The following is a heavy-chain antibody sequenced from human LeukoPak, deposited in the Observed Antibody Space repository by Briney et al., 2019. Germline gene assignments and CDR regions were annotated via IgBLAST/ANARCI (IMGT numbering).Heavy chain of an antibody. CDR1: GFTFSSYA. J-gene: IGHJ4*02. D-gene: IGHD5-12*01. CDR3: ARVVATNQIHY. CDR2: ISYDGRSK. V-gene: IGHV3-30*04. Sequence: GGSLRLSCAASGFTFSSYAMHWVSQAPGKGLEWVAVISYDGRSKYYADSVKGRFTISRDNSKNTLYMQMNSLRAEDAAVYYCARVVATNQIHYWGQGPLVPVPS.